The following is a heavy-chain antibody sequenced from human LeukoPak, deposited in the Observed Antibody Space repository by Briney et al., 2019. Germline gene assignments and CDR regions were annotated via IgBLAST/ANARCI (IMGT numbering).Heavy chain of an antibody. Sequence: PGGSLRLSCAASGFTFSSYEMNWVRQAPGKGLEWVSYISSSGSTIYYADSVKGRFTISRDNAKNSLYLQMNRLRAEGMALYYCAKDIGHDSRNTAAFDVWGQGTMVTVSS. J-gene: IGHJ3*01. V-gene: IGHV3-48*03. CDR2: ISSSGSTI. CDR3: AKDIGHDSRNTAAFDV. D-gene: IGHD3-22*01. CDR1: GFTFSSYE.